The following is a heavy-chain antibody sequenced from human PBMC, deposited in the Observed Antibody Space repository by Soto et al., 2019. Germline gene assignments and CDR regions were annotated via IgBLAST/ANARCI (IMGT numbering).Heavy chain of an antibody. CDR2: IWYDGSNK. D-gene: IGHD1-26*01. V-gene: IGHV3-33*01. J-gene: IGHJ4*02. CDR1: GFTFSSYG. CDR3: ARDLEGIVGASLSFDY. Sequence: ESGGGVVQPGRSLRLSCAASGFTFSSYGMHWVRQAPGKGLEWVAVIWYDGSNKYYADSVKGRFTISRDNSKNTLYLQMNSLRAEDTAVYYCARDLEGIVGASLSFDYWGQGTLVTVSS.